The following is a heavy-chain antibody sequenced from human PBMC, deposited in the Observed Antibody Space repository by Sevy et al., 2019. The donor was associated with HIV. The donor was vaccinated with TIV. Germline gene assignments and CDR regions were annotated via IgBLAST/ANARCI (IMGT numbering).Heavy chain of an antibody. V-gene: IGHV6-1*01. CDR3: ARAGDYVWGSYRFDAFDI. CDR2: TYYRSKWFN. Sequence: SQTLSLTCAISGDSVSSNSAAWNWIRQSPSRCLEWLGRTYYRSKWFNDYAVSVKSRITINPDTSKNQFSLQLNSVTPEDTAVYYCARAGDYVWGSYRFDAFDIWGQGTIVTVSS. CDR1: GDSVSSNSAA. J-gene: IGHJ3*02. D-gene: IGHD3-16*02.